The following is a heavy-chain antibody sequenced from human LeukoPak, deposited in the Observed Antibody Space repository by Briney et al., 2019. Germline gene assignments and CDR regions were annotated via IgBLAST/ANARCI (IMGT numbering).Heavy chain of an antibody. CDR3: ARDKTFQAYYYMDV. J-gene: IGHJ6*03. CDR1: GFTFSSYS. CDR2: ISSSSSYI. D-gene: IGHD3-16*01. Sequence: GGSLRLSCAASGFTFSSYSMNWVRQAPGKGLDWVSSISSSSSYIYYADSVKGRFTISRDNAKNSLYLQMNSLRAEDTAVYYCARDKTFQAYYYMDVWGKGTTVTISS. V-gene: IGHV3-21*01.